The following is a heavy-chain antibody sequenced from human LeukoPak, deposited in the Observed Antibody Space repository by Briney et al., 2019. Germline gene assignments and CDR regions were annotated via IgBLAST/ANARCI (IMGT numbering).Heavy chain of an antibody. CDR3: ARGSHYYGSGSYEYWFDP. Sequence: PSETLSLTCTVSGGSISSSSYYWGWIRQPPGKGLEWIGSIYYSGSTYYNPSLKSRVTISVDTSKNQFSLKLGSVTAADTAVYYCARGSHYYGSGSYEYWFDPWGQGTLVTVSS. D-gene: IGHD3-10*01. CDR2: IYYSGST. CDR1: GGSISSSSYY. J-gene: IGHJ5*02. V-gene: IGHV4-39*07.